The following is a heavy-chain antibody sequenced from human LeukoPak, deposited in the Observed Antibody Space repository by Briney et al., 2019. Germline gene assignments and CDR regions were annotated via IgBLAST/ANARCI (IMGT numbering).Heavy chain of an antibody. CDR1: GYTFTSYG. CDR3: ARDCSSTSCSLAGFDP. Sequence: ASVKVSCKASGYTFTSYGISWVRQAPGQGLEWMGWISAYNGNTNYAQKLQGRVTMTTDTSTSTAYMELRSLRSDDTAVCYCARDCSSTSCSLAGFDPWGQGTLVTVSS. V-gene: IGHV1-18*01. CDR2: ISAYNGNT. D-gene: IGHD2-2*01. J-gene: IGHJ5*02.